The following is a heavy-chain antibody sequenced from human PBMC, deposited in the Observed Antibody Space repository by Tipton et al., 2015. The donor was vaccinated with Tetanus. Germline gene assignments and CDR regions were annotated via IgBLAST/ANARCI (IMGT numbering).Heavy chain of an antibody. D-gene: IGHD1-1*01. CDR1: GGSITPYY. V-gene: IGHV4-59*08. CDR3: ARQTIDPTGNRLYDALNV. Sequence: GLVKPSETLSLTCTVSGGSITPYYWSWIRQSSGKGLEWIGYIYHSGSTYYSPSLKSRVTISVDASKNQFSLKLISVTAADTAVYYCARQTIDPTGNRLYDALNVWGRGTSVTVSS. CDR2: IYHSGST. J-gene: IGHJ6*02.